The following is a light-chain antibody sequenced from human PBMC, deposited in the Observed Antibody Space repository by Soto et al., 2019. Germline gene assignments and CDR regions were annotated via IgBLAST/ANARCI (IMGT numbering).Light chain of an antibody. CDR1: QSVSSSY. CDR3: QQYGSSPPDT. CDR2: GAS. Sequence: ILLTQSPVTLSLSAGERATLSCSAIQSVSSSYLAWYQQKPGQAPRLLIYGASSRATGIPDRFSGSGSGTDFTLTISRLEPEDFAVYYCQQYGSSPPDTFGQGTRLEIK. J-gene: IGKJ5*01. V-gene: IGKV3-20*01.